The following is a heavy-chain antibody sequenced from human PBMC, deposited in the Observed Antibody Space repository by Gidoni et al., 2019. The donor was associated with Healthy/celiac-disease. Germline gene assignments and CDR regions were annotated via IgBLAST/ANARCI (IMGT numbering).Heavy chain of an antibody. V-gene: IGHV4-39*01. CDR1: GGSISSRSYY. D-gene: IGHD1-26*01. Sequence: QLQLHESGSGLVQPSVTLSLTCTVPGGSISSRSYYWGWLRQHPGKGLEWIGSIYYSGSTYYNPSLQSRDTMSVDTSKNQFSLKLSSVTAADTAVYYCARRIVGAPDAFDIWGQGTMVTVSS. CDR2: IYYSGST. J-gene: IGHJ3*02. CDR3: ARRIVGAPDAFDI.